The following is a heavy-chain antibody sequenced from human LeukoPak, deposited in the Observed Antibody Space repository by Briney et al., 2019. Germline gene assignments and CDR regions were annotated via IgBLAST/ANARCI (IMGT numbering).Heavy chain of an antibody. CDR2: ISYDGINK. D-gene: IGHD2-15*01. J-gene: IGHJ4*02. CDR1: GFTFRNYG. V-gene: IGHV3-30*03. CDR3: AGEREAYRSGGSCSGFDY. Sequence: GGSLRLSCAVSGFTFRNYGMHWVRQAPGKGLEWVAVISYDGINKYYGDSVKGRFTISRDNSENTLYLQMNSLRAEDTAVYYCAGEREAYRSGGSCSGFDYWGQGTLVTVSS.